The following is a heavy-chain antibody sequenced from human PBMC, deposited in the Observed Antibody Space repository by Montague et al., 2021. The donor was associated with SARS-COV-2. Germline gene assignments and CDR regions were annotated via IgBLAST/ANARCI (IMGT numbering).Heavy chain of an antibody. Sequence: TLSLTCTVSGGSIRSGSYYWSWIRQPAGKGLEWIGRIYSSGSTNYNPSLKSRVTISVDTSKNQFSLKLTSVTVADTAVYYCARAHSGSWAHLDNWGQGSLVTVSS. V-gene: IGHV4-61*02. CDR1: GGSIRSGSYY. J-gene: IGHJ4*02. CDR3: ARAHSGSWAHLDN. CDR2: IYSSGST. D-gene: IGHD5-12*01.